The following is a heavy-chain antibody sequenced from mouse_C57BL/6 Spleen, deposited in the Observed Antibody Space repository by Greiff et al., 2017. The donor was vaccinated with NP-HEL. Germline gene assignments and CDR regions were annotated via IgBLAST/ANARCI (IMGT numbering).Heavy chain of an antibody. J-gene: IGHJ3*01. CDR1: GYTFTDHT. V-gene: IGHV1-78*01. D-gene: IGHD1-1*01. CDR3: ASTVVATSPFAY. CDR2: IYPRDGST. Sequence: VKLQQSDAELVKPGASVKISCKVSGYTFTDHTIHWMKQRPEQGLEWIGYIYPRDGSTKYNEKFKGKATLTADKSSSTAYMQLNSLTSEDSAVYFCASTVVATSPFAYWGQGTLVTVSA.